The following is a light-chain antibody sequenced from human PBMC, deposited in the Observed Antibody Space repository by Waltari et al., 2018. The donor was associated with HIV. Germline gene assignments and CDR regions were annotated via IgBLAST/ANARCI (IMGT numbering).Light chain of an antibody. CDR2: RDN. V-gene: IGLV1-47*01. Sequence: QSVLTQPPSASGTPGQRVSLSCSGSRSNIGTNYVYWYQQLPGTAPKLLIYRDNQRPSGVPDRFSASKSGTSASLAISGLRSEDEADYYCAAWDDRVSGWLFGGGTKLTVL. CDR1: RSNIGTNY. CDR3: AAWDDRVSGWL. J-gene: IGLJ3*02.